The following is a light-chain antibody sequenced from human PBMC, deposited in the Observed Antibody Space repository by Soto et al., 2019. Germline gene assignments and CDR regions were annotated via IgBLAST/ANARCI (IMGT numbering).Light chain of an antibody. V-gene: IGKV3-15*01. Sequence: ELVMTQSPATLSVSPGARATLSCRASQSVGSNLAWYQQKHGQPPRLLIYAASTTATGIPARFSGSVSGTELTLTITSLQSEDCEVYDGQQYRNWPRTFGQGTKVDIK. CDR2: AAS. J-gene: IGKJ1*01. CDR1: QSVGSN. CDR3: QQYRNWPRT.